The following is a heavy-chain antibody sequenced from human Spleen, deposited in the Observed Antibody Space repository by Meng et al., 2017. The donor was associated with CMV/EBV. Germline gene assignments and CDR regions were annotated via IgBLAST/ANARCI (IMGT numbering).Heavy chain of an antibody. J-gene: IGHJ5*02. D-gene: IGHD2-2*01. CDR1: RFSLNDYM. Sequence: LSWAAARFSLNDYMMNWVRQAPGKGLEWVASISGSTTYISYADSVKGRFTISRDNAKNSLSLQMNSLRAEDTAVYYCARYHLLNWFDPWGQGTLVTVSS. CDR2: ISGSTTYI. V-gene: IGHV3-21*01. CDR3: ARYHLLNWFDP.